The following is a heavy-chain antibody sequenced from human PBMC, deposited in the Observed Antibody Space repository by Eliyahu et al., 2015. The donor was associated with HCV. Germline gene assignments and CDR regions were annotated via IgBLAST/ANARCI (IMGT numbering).Heavy chain of an antibody. CDR1: RFTFSSXA. V-gene: IGHV3-23*01. D-gene: IGHD6-6*01. Sequence: EVQLLESGGGLVQPGGSLXLSCAASRFTFSSXAMXWVXRAPGKGLEWVSAISGSGGSTYYADSVKGRFTISRDNSKNTLYLQMNSLRAEDTAVYYCAASYSSSPSNPWAHNYYYYGMDVWGQGTTVTVSS. CDR2: ISGSGGST. J-gene: IGHJ6*02. CDR3: AASYSSSPSNPWAHNYYYYGMDV.